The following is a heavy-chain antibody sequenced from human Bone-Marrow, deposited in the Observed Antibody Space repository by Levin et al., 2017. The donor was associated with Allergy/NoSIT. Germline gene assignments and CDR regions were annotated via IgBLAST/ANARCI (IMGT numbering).Heavy chain of an antibody. V-gene: IGHV3-66*01. CDR3: ARRYYALGTYYLDV. CDR1: GFTVSNNY. CDR2: IYRGGTT. Sequence: GGSLRLSCAASGFTVSNNYMSWARQAPGKGLEGVSLIYRGGTTYYAHYVKGRFTISRDNSNNTLYLQMNSLRAEDTAVYYCARRYYALGTYYLDVWGKGTTVTVAS. J-gene: IGHJ6*03. D-gene: IGHD3-16*01.